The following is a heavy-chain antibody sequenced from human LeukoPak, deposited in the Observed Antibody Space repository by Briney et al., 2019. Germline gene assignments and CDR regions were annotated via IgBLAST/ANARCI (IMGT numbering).Heavy chain of an antibody. V-gene: IGHV4-59*01. Sequence: PSETLSLTCTVSGDSINNYYWSWIRQPPGKGLEWIGYIYYSGSTNYNPSFQSRVTISVDTSKNQFSLRLRSLTAADTAVYYCARAGLGKLVGVGNWFDPWGQGILVTVSS. CDR3: ARAGLGKLVGVGNWFDP. J-gene: IGHJ5*02. CDR2: IYYSGST. D-gene: IGHD1-26*01. CDR1: GDSINNYY.